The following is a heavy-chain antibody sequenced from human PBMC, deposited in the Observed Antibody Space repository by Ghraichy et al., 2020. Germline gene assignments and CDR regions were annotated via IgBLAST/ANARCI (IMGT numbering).Heavy chain of an antibody. CDR3: AKVIAARTPLYGMDV. CDR1: GFTFDDYA. V-gene: IGHV3-9*01. J-gene: IGHJ6*02. CDR2: ISWNSGSI. Sequence: GGSLRLSCAASGFTFDDYAMHWVRQAPGKGLEWVSGISWNSGSIGYADSVKGRFTISRDNAKNSLYLQMNSLRAEDTALYYCAKVIAARTPLYGMDVWGQGTTVTVSS. D-gene: IGHD6-6*01.